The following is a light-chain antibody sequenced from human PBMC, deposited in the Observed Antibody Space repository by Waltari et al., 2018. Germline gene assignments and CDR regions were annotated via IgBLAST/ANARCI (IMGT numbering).Light chain of an antibody. CDR1: LSLVFGDGNTY. V-gene: IGKV2-30*01. Sequence: DAVMTQSPLSLPVTLGPPASIPCRSTLSLVFGDGNTYLNWFLQRPGQSPRRLIYKVSDRDSGVPDRFSGSVSGTEFTLKISRVEAEDVGVYYCMQASHWPYTFGQGTKLEIK. CDR3: MQASHWPYT. J-gene: IGKJ2*01. CDR2: KVS.